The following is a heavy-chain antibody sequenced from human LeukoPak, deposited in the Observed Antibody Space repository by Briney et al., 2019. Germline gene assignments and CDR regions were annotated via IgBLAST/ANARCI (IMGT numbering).Heavy chain of an antibody. CDR2: ISYDGSNK. CDR3: ARDHGPGMAYYFDL. J-gene: IGHJ4*02. V-gene: IGHV3-30*03. Sequence: PGGSLRLSCAASGFTFSSYGMHWVRQAPGKGLEWVAVISYDGSNKYYADSVKGRFTISRDNSKNTLYLQMNSLRAEDTAVYYCARDHGPGMAYYFDLWGQGTLVTVSS. D-gene: IGHD5-24*01. CDR1: GFTFSSYG.